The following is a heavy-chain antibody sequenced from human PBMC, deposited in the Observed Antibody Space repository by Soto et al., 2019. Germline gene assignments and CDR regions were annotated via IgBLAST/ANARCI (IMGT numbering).Heavy chain of an antibody. D-gene: IGHD3-3*01. CDR3: ARGFAQSITIFGVVIPAELGMDV. CDR1: CGSFIGYY. CDR2: INHSGST. Sequence: SETLSLTCAFYCGSFIGYYWSWIRQPPGKGLEWIGEINHSGSTNYNPSLKSRVTISVDTSKNQFSLKLSSVTAADTAVYYCARGFAQSITIFGVVIPAELGMDVWGQGTTVTVSS. J-gene: IGHJ6*02. V-gene: IGHV4-34*01.